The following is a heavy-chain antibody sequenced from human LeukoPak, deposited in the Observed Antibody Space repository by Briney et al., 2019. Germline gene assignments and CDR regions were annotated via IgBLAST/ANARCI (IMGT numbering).Heavy chain of an antibody. J-gene: IGHJ6*02. CDR3: ARDVPYSSGWSYYYYYGMDV. CDR1: GYTFTSYY. D-gene: IGHD6-19*01. V-gene: IGHV1-46*01. Sequence: ASVTVSCKASGYTFTSYYMHWVRQAPGQGLEWVGLINPSGGSTSYAQKFQGRVTMTRDTSTSTVYMELSSLRSEDTAVYYCARDVPYSSGWSYYYYYGMDVWGQGTTVTVSS. CDR2: INPSGGST.